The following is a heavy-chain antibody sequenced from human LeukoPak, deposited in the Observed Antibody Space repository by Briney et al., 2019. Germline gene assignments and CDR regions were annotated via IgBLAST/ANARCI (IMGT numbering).Heavy chain of an antibody. D-gene: IGHD3-3*01. CDR2: INPNSGGT. Sequence: ASVKVSCKASGYTFTGYYMHWVRQAPGQGLEWMGWINPNSGGTNYAQKFQGRVTMTRDTSISTAYMELSRLRSDDTAVYYCARASVRFLEWLFPHDAFDIWGQGTMVTVSS. CDR3: ARASVRFLEWLFPHDAFDI. V-gene: IGHV1-2*02. J-gene: IGHJ3*02. CDR1: GYTFTGYY.